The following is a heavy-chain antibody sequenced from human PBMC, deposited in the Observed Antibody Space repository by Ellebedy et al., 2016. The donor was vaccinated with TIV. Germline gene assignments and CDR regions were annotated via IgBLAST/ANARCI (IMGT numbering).Heavy chain of an antibody. Sequence: PGGSLRLSCSASEFTLSSSAMHWVRQAPGKGLRYVSGIFNGDNTHYSDSVKDRFTISRDNSKNTLYLQMSSLRTEDTAVYYCVKSPSGFTMMRGAVHYFDNWGQGTLVTVSS. CDR1: EFTLSSSA. CDR2: IFNGDNT. CDR3: VKSPSGFTMMRGAVHYFDN. V-gene: IGHV3-64D*06. D-gene: IGHD3-10*01. J-gene: IGHJ4*02.